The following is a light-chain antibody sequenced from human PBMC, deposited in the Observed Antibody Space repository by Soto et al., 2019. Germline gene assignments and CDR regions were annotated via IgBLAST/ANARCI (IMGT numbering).Light chain of an antibody. V-gene: IGKV1-39*01. Sequence: DIQMTQSPSSLSASVGDRVTLTCRASQSISTYLNWYQQKPGKAPDLLIYTASNLESGVPSTFSGSGSGTDFTLTITSLQPEDFATYYCQQSYSTPRTFGQGTKVDIK. CDR1: QSISTY. J-gene: IGKJ1*01. CDR2: TAS. CDR3: QQSYSTPRT.